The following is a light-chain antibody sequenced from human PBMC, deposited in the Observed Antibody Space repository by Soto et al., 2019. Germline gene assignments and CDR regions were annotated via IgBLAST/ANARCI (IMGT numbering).Light chain of an antibody. J-gene: IGLJ2*01. V-gene: IGLV1-44*01. CDR3: SAWDDSLNVLL. Sequence: QPVLTQPPSASETPGQRVTISCSGSHSNIASNTVSWYQQFPGVAPKLLIYGNDHRPSGVPDRFSASKSGTSASLAISGLQSEDEADYYCSAWDDSLNVLLFGGGTKLTVL. CDR2: GND. CDR1: HSNIASNT.